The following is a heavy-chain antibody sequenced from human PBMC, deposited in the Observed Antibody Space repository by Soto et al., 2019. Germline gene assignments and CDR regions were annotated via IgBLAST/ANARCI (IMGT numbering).Heavy chain of an antibody. V-gene: IGHV3-23*01. D-gene: IGHD3-10*01. Sequence: LRLSCAASGFTFSNYAMSWVRQAPGKGLEWVSTISGRGGNTYYADSVKGRFTISRDNSRNTLYLQMNSLRGDDTALYYCVKNSGWFNTWGQGALVTVSS. CDR3: VKNSGWFNT. CDR2: ISGRGGNT. J-gene: IGHJ5*02. CDR1: GFTFSNYA.